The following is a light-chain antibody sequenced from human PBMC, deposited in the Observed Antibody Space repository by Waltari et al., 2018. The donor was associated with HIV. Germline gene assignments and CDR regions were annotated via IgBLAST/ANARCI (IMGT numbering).Light chain of an antibody. CDR1: HLVSNY. J-gene: IGLJ2*01. Sequence: SYDLTQPPSLSVSPGHAAIFTCSGDHLVSNYVCWYMQKPGQSPILVIYEDNKRPSGIPERFSGSNSGHTATLTISGTQPTDEADYYRQACDSRPPVLFGGGTKLTV. CDR3: QACDSRPPVL. CDR2: EDN. V-gene: IGLV3-1*01.